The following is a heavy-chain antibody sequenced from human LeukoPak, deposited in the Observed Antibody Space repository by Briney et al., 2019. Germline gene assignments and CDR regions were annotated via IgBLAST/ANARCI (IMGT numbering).Heavy chain of an antibody. CDR3: ANPGAAYDYVWGSYRFDY. D-gene: IGHD3-16*02. CDR2: ISYDGSNK. Sequence: GGSLRLSCAASRFTFSSYAMLWVRQAPGKGLVGVAVISYDGSNKYYADSVRGRFTISRDNTKNTLYLQMNRLRAEDTAVYYCANPGAAYDYVWGSYRFDYWGQGTLVTVSS. CDR1: RFTFSSYA. J-gene: IGHJ4*02. V-gene: IGHV3-30*04.